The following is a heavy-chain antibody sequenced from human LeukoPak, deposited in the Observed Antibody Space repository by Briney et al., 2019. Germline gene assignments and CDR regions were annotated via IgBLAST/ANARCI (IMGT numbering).Heavy chain of an antibody. D-gene: IGHD6-13*01. CDR1: GGSLSSYY. CDR3: AGGVGGSSWLDY. CDR2: FYYSGST. J-gene: IGHJ4*02. Sequence: SETLSLTCTVSGGSLSSYYWSWIRQPPGKGLEWIGYFYYSGSTNYNPSLKSRVTISVDTSKKQFSLKLSSVTAADTAVYYCAGGVGGSSWLDYWGQGTLVTVSS. V-gene: IGHV4-59*01.